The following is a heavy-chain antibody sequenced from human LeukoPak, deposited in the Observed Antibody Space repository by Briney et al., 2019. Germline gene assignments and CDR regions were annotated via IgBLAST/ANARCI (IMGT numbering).Heavy chain of an antibody. CDR2: ISAYNGNT. J-gene: IGHJ4*02. CDR1: GYTFTSYG. D-gene: IGHD3-22*01. CDR3: ARGSPYYYDSSGLLYYFDY. V-gene: IGHV1-18*01. Sequence: GASVKVSCKASGYTFTSYGISWVRQAPGQGLEWMGWISAYNGNTNYAQKLQGRVTMTTDTSTSTAYMELRNLRSDDTAVYYCARGSPYYYDSSGLLYYFDYWGQGTLVTVSS.